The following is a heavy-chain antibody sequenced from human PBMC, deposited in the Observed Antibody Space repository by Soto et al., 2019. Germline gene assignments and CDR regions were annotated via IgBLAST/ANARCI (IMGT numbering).Heavy chain of an antibody. CDR1: GYSFTSYW. J-gene: IGHJ6*02. Sequence: PGGSLKISCKGSGYSFTSYWISWVRQMPGKGLEWMGRIDPSDSYTNYSPSFQGHVTISADKSISTAYLQWSSLKASDTAMYYCASGYSNYYYYGMDVWGQGTTVTVS. CDR3: ASGYSNYYYYGMDV. CDR2: IDPSDSYT. D-gene: IGHD4-4*01. V-gene: IGHV5-10-1*01.